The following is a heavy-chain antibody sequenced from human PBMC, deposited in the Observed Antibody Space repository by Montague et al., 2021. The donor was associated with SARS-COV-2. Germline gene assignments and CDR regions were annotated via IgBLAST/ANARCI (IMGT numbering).Heavy chain of an antibody. CDR2: IYHSGST. CDR3: ARAARYSGCAEGVDFDY. CDR1: GGSMSSGGYS. V-gene: IGHV4-30-2*01. Sequence: TLSLTCAVSGGSMSSGGYSWSWLRQPPGKGLEWIGYIYHSGSTYYNPSLKSRVTISVDRSKNQFSLKLSSVTAADTAVYYCARAARYSGCAEGVDFDYWGQGTLVTVSS. D-gene: IGHD1-26*01. J-gene: IGHJ4*02.